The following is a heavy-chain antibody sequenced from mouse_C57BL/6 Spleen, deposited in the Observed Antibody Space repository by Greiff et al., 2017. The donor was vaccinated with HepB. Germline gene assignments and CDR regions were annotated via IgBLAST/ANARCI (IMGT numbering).Heavy chain of an antibody. CDR2: IHPNSGST. D-gene: IGHD1-1*01. Sequence: VQLVESGAELVKPGASVKLSCKASGYTFTSYWMHWVKQRPGQGLEWIGMIHPNSGSTNYNEKFKSKATLTVDKSSSTAYMQLSSLTSEDSAVYYCASYYYGSSLYYYAMDYWGQGTSVTVSS. V-gene: IGHV1-64*01. J-gene: IGHJ4*01. CDR1: GYTFTSYW. CDR3: ASYYYGSSLYYYAMDY.